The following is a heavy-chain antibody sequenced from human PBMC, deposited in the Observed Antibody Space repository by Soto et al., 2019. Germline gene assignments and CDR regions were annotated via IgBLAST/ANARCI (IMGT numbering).Heavy chain of an antibody. CDR1: GGSISYFY. D-gene: IGHD6-13*01. Sequence: PSETLSLTCTVSGGSISYFYWSWIRQPPGKGLEWIGYIYYSGSTNDNPSLKSRVTMLVDTSKNQFSLKLSSVTAADTAVYYCARHGQKQLDASFDYWGQGTLVTGSS. J-gene: IGHJ4*02. CDR3: ARHGQKQLDASFDY. CDR2: IYYSGST. V-gene: IGHV4-59*08.